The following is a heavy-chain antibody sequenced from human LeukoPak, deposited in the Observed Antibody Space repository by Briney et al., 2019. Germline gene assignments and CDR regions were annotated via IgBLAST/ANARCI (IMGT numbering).Heavy chain of an antibody. CDR2: IYSDGTT. J-gene: IGHJ4*02. Sequence: GGSLRLSCAASGFTVSSNYMSWVRQAPGKGLEWVSVIYSDGTTYYPDSVKGRFTISRDNSTNTLYLHMNALRAEHTAVYYRARLAVAYFDYWAQGTLVTVSS. CDR3: ARLAVAYFDY. CDR1: GFTVSSNY. D-gene: IGHD6-19*01. V-gene: IGHV3-66*04.